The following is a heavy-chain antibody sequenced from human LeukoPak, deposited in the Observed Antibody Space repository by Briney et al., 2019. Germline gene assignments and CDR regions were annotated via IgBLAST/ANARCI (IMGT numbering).Heavy chain of an antibody. CDR2: INHSGST. V-gene: IGHV4-34*01. Sequence: SETLSLTCAVYGGSFSGYYWSWIRQPPGKGLEWIGEINHSGSTNYNPSLKSRVTISVDTSKNQFSLKLSSVTAADTAVYYCGYFDWGLGPDAFDIWGQGTMVTVSS. CDR1: GGSFSGYY. D-gene: IGHD3-9*01. CDR3: GYFDWGLGPDAFDI. J-gene: IGHJ3*02.